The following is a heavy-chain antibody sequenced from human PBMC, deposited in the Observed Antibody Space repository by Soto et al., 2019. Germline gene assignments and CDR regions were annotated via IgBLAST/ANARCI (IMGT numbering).Heavy chain of an antibody. D-gene: IGHD3-22*01. V-gene: IGHV3-23*01. Sequence: PGGSLRLSCAASGFTFSSYAMSWVRPAPGKGLGWVSAISSSGGSTFYADTVKGRFTISRDNSRNTLYLQMNSLRAEDTAVYYFASFYYDSSGYLPSPYYYYYGMDVWGQGTTVTVSS. CDR1: GFTFSSYA. J-gene: IGHJ6*02. CDR2: ISSSGGST. CDR3: ASFYYDSSGYLPSPYYYYYGMDV.